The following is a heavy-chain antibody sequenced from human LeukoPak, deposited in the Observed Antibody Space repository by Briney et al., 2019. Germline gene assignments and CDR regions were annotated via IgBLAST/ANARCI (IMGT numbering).Heavy chain of an antibody. CDR1: GGSMSSGGYY. CDR2: IYYSGST. D-gene: IGHD3-3*01. Sequence: SQTLSLTCTVSGGSMSSGGYYWSWIRQHPGKGLEWIGYIYYSGSTYYNPSLKSRVTISVDTSKNQFSLKLSSVTAADTAVYYCARVSYDFWSGLPDAFDIWGQGTMVTVSS. CDR3: ARVSYDFWSGLPDAFDI. V-gene: IGHV4-31*03. J-gene: IGHJ3*02.